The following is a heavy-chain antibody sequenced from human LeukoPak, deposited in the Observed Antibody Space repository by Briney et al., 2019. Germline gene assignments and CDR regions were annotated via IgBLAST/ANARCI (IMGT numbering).Heavy chain of an antibody. J-gene: IGHJ6*03. V-gene: IGHV4-61*02. CDR3: ARLVSVRGPYYYYYMDV. Sequence: ASETLSLTCTVSGGSISSGSYYWSWIRQPAGKGLEWIGRIYTSGSTNYNPSLKSRVTISVDTSKNQFSLKLSSVTAADTAVYYCARLVSVRGPYYYYYMDVWGKGTTVTVSS. D-gene: IGHD2-2*01. CDR2: IYTSGST. CDR1: GGSISSGSYY.